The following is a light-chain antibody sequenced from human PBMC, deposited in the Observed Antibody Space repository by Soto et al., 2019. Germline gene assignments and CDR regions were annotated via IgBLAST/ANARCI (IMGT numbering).Light chain of an antibody. CDR1: SSNIGAGYE. J-gene: IGLJ2*01. V-gene: IGLV1-40*01. Sequence: QSVLTQPPSVSGAPGQRVTISCTGSSSNIGAGYEVHWYQQLPGTAPKLLIYGNSNRPSRVPDRFSGSKSGTSASLAITGLQAEDEADYYCQSYDSSLSLVVFGGGTKLTVL. CDR2: GNS. CDR3: QSYDSSLSLVV.